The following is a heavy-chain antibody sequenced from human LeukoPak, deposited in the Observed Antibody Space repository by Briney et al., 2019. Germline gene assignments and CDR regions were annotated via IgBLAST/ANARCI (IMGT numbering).Heavy chain of an antibody. CDR2: ISSSSSSTI. Sequence: PGGSLRLSCAASGFTFSSYSMNWVRQAPGKGLEWVSYISSSSSSTIYYADSVKGRFTISRDNAKNSLYLQMNSLRAEDTAVYYCAKDPNSGSSYFDYWGQGTLVTVSS. D-gene: IGHD1-26*01. V-gene: IGHV3-48*01. CDR3: AKDPNSGSSYFDY. CDR1: GFTFSSYS. J-gene: IGHJ4*02.